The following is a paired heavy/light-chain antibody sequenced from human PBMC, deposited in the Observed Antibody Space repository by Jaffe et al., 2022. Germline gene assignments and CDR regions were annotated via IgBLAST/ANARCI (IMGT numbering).Heavy chain of an antibody. CDR1: GFTFSSYE. V-gene: IGHV3-48*03. CDR3: ARANDRYSSSWVYYFDY. Sequence: EVQLVESGGGLVQPGGSLRLSCAASGFTFSSYEMNWVRQAPGKGLEWVSYISSSGSTIYYADSVKGRFTISRDNAKNSLYLQMNSLRAEDTAVYYCARANDRYSSSWVYYFDYWGQGTLVTVSS. CDR2: ISSSGSTI. D-gene: IGHD6-13*01. J-gene: IGHJ4*02.
Light chain of an antibody. J-gene: IGKJ2*01. V-gene: IGKV3-15*01. CDR1: QSVSSN. CDR3: QQYNNWPVT. CDR2: GAS. Sequence: EIVMTQSPATLSVSPGERATLSCRASQSVSSNLAWYQQKPGQAPRLLIYGASTRATGIPARFSGSGSGTEFTLTISSLQSEDFAVYYCQQYNNWPVTFGQGTKLEIK.